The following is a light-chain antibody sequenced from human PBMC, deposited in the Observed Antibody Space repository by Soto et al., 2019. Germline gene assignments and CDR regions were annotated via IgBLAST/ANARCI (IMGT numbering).Light chain of an antibody. V-gene: IGKV1-17*03. CDR2: AAS. J-gene: IGKJ1*01. CDR1: QGISDS. CDR3: LHHNFDQWT. Sequence: IQMTQSPAAMSASVGDSVTITCRASQGISDSLAWFQQKQGKAPKRLIYAASRLQSGVPSRFSGSGSGTDVTLTINTLEPEDFAAYYCLHHNFDQWTFGQGTKVEIK.